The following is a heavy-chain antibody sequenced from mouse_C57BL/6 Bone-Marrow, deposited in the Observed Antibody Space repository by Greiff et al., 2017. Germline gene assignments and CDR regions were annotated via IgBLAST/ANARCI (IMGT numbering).Heavy chain of an antibody. Sequence: EVQLQQSGPELVKPGASVKISCKASGYSFTGYYMNWVKQSPEKSLEWIGEINPSTGGTTYNQKFKAKATLTVDTSSSTAYMQLKSLTSEDSAVYYCARESYLLSFAYWGQGTLVTVSA. CDR2: INPSTGGT. V-gene: IGHV1-42*01. D-gene: IGHD2-10*01. CDR1: GYSFTGYY. CDR3: ARESYLLSFAY. J-gene: IGHJ3*01.